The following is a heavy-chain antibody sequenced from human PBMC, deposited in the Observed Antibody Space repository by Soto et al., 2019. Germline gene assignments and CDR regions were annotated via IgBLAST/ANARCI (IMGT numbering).Heavy chain of an antibody. CDR2: IYYSGST. CDR1: GGSVSSGSYY. CDR3: ARDKITGLFDY. D-gene: IGHD2-8*02. J-gene: IGHJ4*02. Sequence: PSETLSLTCTVSGGSVSSGSYYWSWIRQHPGKGLEWIGYIYYSGSTNYNPSLKSRVTISVDTSKNQFSLKLTSVTAADTAVYYCARDKITGLFDYWGQGTLVTVSS. V-gene: IGHV4-61*01.